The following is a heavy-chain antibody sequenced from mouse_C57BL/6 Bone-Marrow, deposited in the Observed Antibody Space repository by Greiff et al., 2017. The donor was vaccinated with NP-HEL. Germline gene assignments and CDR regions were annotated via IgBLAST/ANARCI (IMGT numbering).Heavy chain of an antibody. V-gene: IGHV1-66*01. CDR3: AREEDYYGLFDY. CDR2: IYPGSGNT. CDR1: GYSFTSYY. J-gene: IGHJ2*01. D-gene: IGHD1-2*01. Sequence: VQLQESGPELVKPGASVKISCKASGYSFTSYYIHWVKQRPGQGLEWIGWIYPGSGNTKYNEKFKGKATLTADTSSSTAYMQLSSLTSEDSAVYYCAREEDYYGLFDYWGQGTTLTVSS.